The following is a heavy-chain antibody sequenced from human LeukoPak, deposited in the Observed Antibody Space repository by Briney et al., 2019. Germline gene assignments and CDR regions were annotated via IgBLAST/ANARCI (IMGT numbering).Heavy chain of an antibody. CDR3: AKLYCISSGCYYDH. Sequence: HSGGSLRLSCAASGFTFSSFWMHWVRQAPGKGLVWVSCINGDGSVTGYAGSAKGRFTISRDNSKNTLSLQMNSLRAEDTAVYYCAKLYCISSGCYYDHWGQGALVTVSS. CDR1: GFTFSSFW. V-gene: IGHV3-74*01. J-gene: IGHJ5*02. D-gene: IGHD2-2*01. CDR2: INGDGSVT.